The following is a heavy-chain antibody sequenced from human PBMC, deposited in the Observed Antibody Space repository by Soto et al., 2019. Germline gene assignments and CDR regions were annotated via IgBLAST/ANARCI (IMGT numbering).Heavy chain of an antibody. Sequence: PSQTLSLTCAISGDSVSSNSSAWNWIRQSPSRGLEWLGRTYYRSKWYNDYAVSAKSRITINPDTSKNQFSLQLNSVTPEDTAVYYCARDSGGYSGYDDNYYYYGMDVWGQGTTVTVSS. CDR3: ARDSGGYSGYDDNYYYYGMDV. D-gene: IGHD5-12*01. CDR2: TYYRSKWYN. CDR1: GDSVSSNSSA. J-gene: IGHJ6*02. V-gene: IGHV6-1*01.